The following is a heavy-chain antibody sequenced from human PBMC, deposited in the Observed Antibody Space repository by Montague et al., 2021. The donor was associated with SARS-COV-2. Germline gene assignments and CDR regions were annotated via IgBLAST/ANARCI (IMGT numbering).Heavy chain of an antibody. V-gene: IGHV4-34*01. CDR3: VRVPYRLLFVPRYYGMDV. D-gene: IGHD2-2*01. CDR2: ISHSGST. CDR1: GGSLSGYY. J-gene: IGHJ6*02. Sequence: SETLPLTCAVYGGSLSGYYWSWIRQPPGEGLEWIAEISHSGSTSYNPSLKSRVTTSVDTSKNQFSLKLSSATAADTAVYYCVRVPYRLLFVPRYYGMDVWGQGTTVTVSS.